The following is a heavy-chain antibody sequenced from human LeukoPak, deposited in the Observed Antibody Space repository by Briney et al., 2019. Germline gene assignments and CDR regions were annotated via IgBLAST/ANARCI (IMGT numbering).Heavy chain of an antibody. Sequence: GASVKVSCKASGYTFTSYDINWVRQATGQGLEWMGWMNPNSGNTGYAQKFQGRVTITRNTSISTAYMELSSLRSEDTAVYYCVRVSGLNQRYYFDYWGQGTLVTVSS. D-gene: IGHD5-12*01. CDR2: MNPNSGNT. J-gene: IGHJ4*02. CDR3: VRVSGLNQRYYFDY. V-gene: IGHV1-8*03. CDR1: GYTFTSYD.